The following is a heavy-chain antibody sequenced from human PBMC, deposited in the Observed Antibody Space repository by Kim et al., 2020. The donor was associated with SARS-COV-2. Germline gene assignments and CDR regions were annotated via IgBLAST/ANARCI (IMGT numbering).Heavy chain of an antibody. D-gene: IGHD3-9*01. CDR3: ARGGVLRYLGYYFDY. Sequence: QKFQGRVTITRDTSASTAYMELSSLRSEDTAVYYCARGGVLRYLGYYFDYWGQGTLVTVSS. V-gene: IGHV1-3*01. J-gene: IGHJ4*02.